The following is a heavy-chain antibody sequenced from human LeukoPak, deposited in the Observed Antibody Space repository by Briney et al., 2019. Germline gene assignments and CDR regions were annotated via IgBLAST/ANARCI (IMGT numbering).Heavy chain of an antibody. CDR3: ARASMDFWSAYYYMDV. CDR2: IYYSGST. D-gene: IGHD3-3*01. Sequence: SETLSLTCTVTGGSIGSYYWSWIRQPPGKGLEWIGYIYYSGSTNYNPSLKSRVTISVDTSKNQFSLKLSSVTAADTAVYYCARASMDFWSAYYYMDVWGKGTTVTVSS. CDR1: GGSIGSYY. J-gene: IGHJ6*03. V-gene: IGHV4-59*01.